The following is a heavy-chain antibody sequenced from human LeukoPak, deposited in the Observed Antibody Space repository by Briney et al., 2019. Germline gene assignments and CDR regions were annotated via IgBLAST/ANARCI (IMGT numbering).Heavy chain of an antibody. J-gene: IGHJ5*02. D-gene: IGHD3-22*01. V-gene: IGHV4-34*01. CDR3: ARGDLPAGVVIVVDSWFDP. CDR1: GGSFSGYY. Sequence: PSETLSLTCAVYGGSFSGYYWSWICQPPGKGLEWIGEINHSGSTNYNPSLKSRVTISVDTSKNQFSLKLSSVTAADTAVYYCARGDLPAGVVIVVDSWFDPWGQGTLVTVSS. CDR2: INHSGST.